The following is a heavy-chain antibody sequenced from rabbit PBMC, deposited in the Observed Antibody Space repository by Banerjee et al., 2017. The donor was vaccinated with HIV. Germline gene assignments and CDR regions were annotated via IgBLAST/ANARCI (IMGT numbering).Heavy chain of an antibody. CDR2: IYMGSGST. J-gene: IGHJ4*01. CDR3: ARGIDWTFKL. CDR1: GFSFSDNYA. V-gene: IGHV1S40*01. Sequence: QSLEESGGGLVKPGASLTLTCTASGFSFSDNYAMCWVRQAPGKGLEWLGCIYMGSGSTYYASWAKGRFTISKSSSTMVTLQMTSLTAAVTATYFCARGIDWTFKLWGPGTLVTVS. D-gene: IGHD2-1*01.